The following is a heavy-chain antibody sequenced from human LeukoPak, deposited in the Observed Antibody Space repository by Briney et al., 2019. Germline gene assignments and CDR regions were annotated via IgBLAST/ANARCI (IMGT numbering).Heavy chain of an antibody. J-gene: IGHJ3*02. CDR2: IYTSGST. CDR3: ARVGSGTIDAFDI. Sequence: SETLSLTCTVSGDSISSYYWSWIRHPAGKVLEWIGRIYTSGSTNYNPSLKSRVTMSVDTSKNQFSLKLSSVTAADTAVYYCARVGSGTIDAFDIWGQGTMVTVSS. CDR1: GDSISSYY. D-gene: IGHD1-26*01. V-gene: IGHV4-4*07.